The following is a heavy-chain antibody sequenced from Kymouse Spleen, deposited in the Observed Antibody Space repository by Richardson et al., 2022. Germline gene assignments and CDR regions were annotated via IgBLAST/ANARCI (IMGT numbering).Heavy chain of an antibody. D-gene: IGHD1-20*01,IGHD1-7*01. CDR3: ARERYNWNYYYYYGMDV. Sequence: QVQLQESGPGLVKPSETLSLTCTVSGGSVSSGSYYWSWIRQPPGKGLEWIGYIYYSGSTNYNPSLKSRVTISVDTSKNQFSLKLSSVTAADTAVYYCARERYNWNYYYYYGMDVWGQGTTVTVSS. V-gene: IGHV4-61*01. CDR1: GGSVSSGSYY. CDR2: IYYSGST. J-gene: IGHJ6*02.